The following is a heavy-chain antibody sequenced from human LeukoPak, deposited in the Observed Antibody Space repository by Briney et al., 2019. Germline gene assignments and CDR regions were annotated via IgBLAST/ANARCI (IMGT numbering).Heavy chain of an antibody. J-gene: IGHJ4*02. Sequence: SETLSLTCTVSGGSISSGGYYWSWIRQPPGKGLEWIGYIYHSGSTYYNPSLKSRVTISVDRSKNQFSLKLSSVTAADTAVYYCARDRLRSVGYYDSSGYWGYWGQGTLVTVSS. D-gene: IGHD3-22*01. CDR2: IYHSGST. CDR1: GGSISSGGYY. V-gene: IGHV4-30-2*01. CDR3: ARDRLRSVGYYDSSGYWGY.